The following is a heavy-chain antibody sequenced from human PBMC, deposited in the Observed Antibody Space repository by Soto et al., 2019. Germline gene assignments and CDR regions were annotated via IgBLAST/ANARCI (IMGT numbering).Heavy chain of an antibody. Sequence: VQLVESGGGLVKPGGSLRLSCAASGFTFSDAWMAWVRQAPGKGLERVGHIESKSDGGTTDLAAPVKGRFTISRDDSKNTLHLQMNSLKTEDTAVYYCTSRLSIFYGMDVWGQGTTVNVSS. CDR2: IESKSDGGTT. V-gene: IGHV3-15*04. CDR1: GFTFSDAW. CDR3: TSRLSIFYGMDV. D-gene: IGHD3-3*01. J-gene: IGHJ6*02.